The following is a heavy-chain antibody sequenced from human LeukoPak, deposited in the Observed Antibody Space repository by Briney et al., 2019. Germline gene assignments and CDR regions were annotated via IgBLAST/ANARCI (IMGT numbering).Heavy chain of an antibody. V-gene: IGHV4-34*01. J-gene: IGHJ6*03. Sequence: SETLSLTCAVYGGSFSGYYWSWIRQPPGKGLEWIGEINHSGSTNYNPSLKSRVTISVDTSKNQFSLNLNSVTAADTAVYSCARIHYGDYLGYFYYYCMDVWGEGTTVTVSS. CDR3: ARIHYGDYLGYFYYYCMDV. CDR1: GGSFSGYY. D-gene: IGHD4-17*01. CDR2: INHSGST.